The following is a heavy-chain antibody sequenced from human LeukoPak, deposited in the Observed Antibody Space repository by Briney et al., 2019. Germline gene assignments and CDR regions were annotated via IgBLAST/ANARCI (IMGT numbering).Heavy chain of an antibody. V-gene: IGHV1-2*02. CDR2: INPNSGGT. CDR1: GYTFTGYH. Sequence: ASVKVSCKASGYTFTGYHMHWVRQAPGQGLEWMGWINPNSGGTNYAQKFQGRVTMTRDTSISTAYMELSRLRSDDTAVYYCAREYYYDSSGWFDYWGQGTLVTVSS. D-gene: IGHD3-22*01. CDR3: AREYYYDSSGWFDY. J-gene: IGHJ4*02.